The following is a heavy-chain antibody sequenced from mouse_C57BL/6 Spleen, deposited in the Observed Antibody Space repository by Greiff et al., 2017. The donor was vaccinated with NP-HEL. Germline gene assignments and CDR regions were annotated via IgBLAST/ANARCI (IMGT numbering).Heavy chain of an antibody. V-gene: IGHV1-39*01. CDR2: LNPNYGTT. Sequence: EVQLQQSGPELVKPGASVKISCKASGYSFTDYNMNWVKQSNGKSLEWIGVLNPNYGTTSYNPKFKGKATLTVDQSSSTAYMQLNSLTSEDSAVYYCARYYYGSYYYAMDYWGQGTSVTVSS. CDR3: ARYYYGSYYYAMDY. CDR1: GYSFTDYN. J-gene: IGHJ4*01. D-gene: IGHD1-1*01.